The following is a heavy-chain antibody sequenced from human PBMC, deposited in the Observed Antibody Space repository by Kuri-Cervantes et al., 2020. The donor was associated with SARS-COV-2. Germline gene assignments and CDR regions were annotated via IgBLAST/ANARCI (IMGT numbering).Heavy chain of an antibody. CDR1: GFTFSSYG. V-gene: IGHV3-30*03. Sequence: GESLKISCAASGFTFSSYGMHWVRQAPGKGLEWVAVISYDGSNKHYADSVKGRFTISRDNSKNTLYLHMNRLTSEDTAFYYCARDIYYYDSSSYYFKQSFFDSWGQGTLVTVSS. J-gene: IGHJ4*02. CDR3: ARDIYYYDSSSYYFKQSFFDS. D-gene: IGHD3-22*01. CDR2: ISYDGSNK.